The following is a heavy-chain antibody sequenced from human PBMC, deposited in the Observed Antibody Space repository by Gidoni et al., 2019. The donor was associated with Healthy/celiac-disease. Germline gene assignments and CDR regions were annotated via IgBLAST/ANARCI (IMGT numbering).Heavy chain of an antibody. D-gene: IGHD2-2*01. V-gene: IGHV3-30-3*01. J-gene: IGHJ6*02. CDR1: GFTFRNYA. Sequence: QVQLVESGGGVVQPGRSLILSCAASGFTFRNYAMHWVRQAPGKGLEWVVVISYDGSNKYYADSVKGRFTISRDNSKNTLYLQMNSLRAEDTAVYYCARDLVVPAATHTPFYGMDVWGQGTTVTVSS. CDR2: ISYDGSNK. CDR3: ARDLVVPAATHTPFYGMDV.